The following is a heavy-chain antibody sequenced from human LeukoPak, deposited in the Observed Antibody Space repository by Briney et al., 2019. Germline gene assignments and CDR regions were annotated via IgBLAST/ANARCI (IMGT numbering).Heavy chain of an antibody. CDR1: GGSISSSSYY. J-gene: IGHJ4*02. CDR2: IYYSGST. Sequence: PSETLSLTCTVSGGSISSSSYYWGWIRQPPGKGLEWIGSIYYSGSTYYNPSLKSRVTISVDTSKNQFSLKLSSVTAADTAVYYCARDPRGFGDWGQGTLVTVSS. D-gene: IGHD3-10*01. CDR3: ARDPRGFGD. V-gene: IGHV4-39*07.